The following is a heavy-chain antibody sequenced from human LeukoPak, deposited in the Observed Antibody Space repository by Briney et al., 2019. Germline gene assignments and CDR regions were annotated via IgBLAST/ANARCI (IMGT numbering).Heavy chain of an antibody. CDR1: GFTFNNFW. CDR2: ISSSSSYI. V-gene: IGHV3-21*01. D-gene: IGHD2-21*01. CDR3: ARSAYNY. J-gene: IGHJ4*02. Sequence: GGSLRLSCAASGFTFNNFWMSWVRQAPGKGLEWVSSISSSSSYIYYADSVKGRFTISRDNAKNSLYLQMNSLRAEDTAVYYCARSAYNYWGQGTLVTVSS.